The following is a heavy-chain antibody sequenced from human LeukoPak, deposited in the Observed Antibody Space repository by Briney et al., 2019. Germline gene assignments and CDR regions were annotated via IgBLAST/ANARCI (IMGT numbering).Heavy chain of an antibody. CDR2: ISGDGGST. CDR1: GFTFSTHA. D-gene: IGHD4-23*01. Sequence: AGGSLRLSCAASGFTFSTHAMSWVRRAPGEGLEWVPAISGDGGSTFYADSVKGRFTISRDNSRNTVFLQTNSLRADDTAVYYCAKACGNPYSYLDSWGQGTLVTVSS. CDR3: AKACGNPYSYLDS. J-gene: IGHJ4*02. V-gene: IGHV3-23*01.